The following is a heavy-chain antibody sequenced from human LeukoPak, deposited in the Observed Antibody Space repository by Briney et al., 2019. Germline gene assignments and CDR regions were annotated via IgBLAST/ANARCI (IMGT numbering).Heavy chain of an antibody. CDR2: INPSGGST. D-gene: IGHD2-2*02. CDR1: GYTFTSYY. V-gene: IGHV1-46*01. CDR3: ASESPAAIPPRSDY. J-gene: IGHJ4*02. Sequence: ASVKVSCKASGYTFTSYYMHWVRQAPGQGLERMGIINPSGGSTSYAQKFQGRVTITADESTSTAYMELSSLRSEDTAVYYCASESPAAIPPRSDYWGQGTLVTVSS.